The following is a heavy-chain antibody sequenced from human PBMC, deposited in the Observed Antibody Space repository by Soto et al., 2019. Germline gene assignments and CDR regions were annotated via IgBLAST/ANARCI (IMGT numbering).Heavy chain of an antibody. CDR3: ARDIPLDYYDSSGYASGYFDL. CDR1: GGTFSSYT. J-gene: IGHJ2*01. D-gene: IGHD3-22*01. V-gene: IGHV1-69*08. Sequence: QVQLVQSGAEVKKPGSSVKVSCKASGGTFSSYTISWVRQAPGQGLEWMGRIIPILGIANYAQKFQGRVTITADKSTSTAYMELSSLRSDDTAVYYCARDIPLDYYDSSGYASGYFDLWGRGTLVTVSS. CDR2: IIPILGIA.